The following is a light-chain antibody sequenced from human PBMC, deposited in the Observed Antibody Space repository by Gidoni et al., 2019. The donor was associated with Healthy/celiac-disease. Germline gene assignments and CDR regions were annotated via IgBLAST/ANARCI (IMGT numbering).Light chain of an antibody. J-gene: IGKJ1*01. CDR1: QSVSSY. Sequence: EIVLTQSPATLSLSPGERATLSCRASQSVSSYLAWYQQKPGQAPRRLIYDASNRATGIPARLSGSGSGTDFTLTISSLEPEDFAVYYCQQRSNWPRTFXQXTKVEIK. CDR3: QQRSNWPRT. CDR2: DAS. V-gene: IGKV3-11*01.